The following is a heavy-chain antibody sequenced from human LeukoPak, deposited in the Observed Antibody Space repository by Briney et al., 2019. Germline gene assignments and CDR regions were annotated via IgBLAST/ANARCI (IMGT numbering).Heavy chain of an antibody. Sequence: PSETLSLTCTVSGGSISSSSYYWGWIRQPPGKGLEWIGYIYYSGSTNYNPSLKSRVTISVDTSKNQFSLKLSSVTAADTAVYYCARAVRIAAASYYMDVWGKGTTVTISS. CDR2: IYYSGST. CDR1: GGSISSSSYY. J-gene: IGHJ6*03. V-gene: IGHV4-61*05. CDR3: ARAVRIAAASYYMDV. D-gene: IGHD6-13*01.